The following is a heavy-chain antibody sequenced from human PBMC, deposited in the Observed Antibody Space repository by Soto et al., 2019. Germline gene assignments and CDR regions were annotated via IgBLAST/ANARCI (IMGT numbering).Heavy chain of an antibody. CDR3: TRDASRDSSARGWFDP. CDR2: ISGSGGST. Sequence: EVQLLESGGGLVQPGGSLRLSCAASGFTFTTYGMSWVRQTPGKGLEWVSAISGSGGSTYYCDSVKGRFTISRDNAKNSLHLQMNSLRAEDTAVYYCTRDASRDSSARGWFDPWGPGTLVTVSS. D-gene: IGHD6-13*01. CDR1: GFTFTTYG. J-gene: IGHJ5*02. V-gene: IGHV3-23*02.